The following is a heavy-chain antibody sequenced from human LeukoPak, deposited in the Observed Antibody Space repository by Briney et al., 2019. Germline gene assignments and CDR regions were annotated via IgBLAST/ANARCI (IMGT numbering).Heavy chain of an antibody. CDR3: TRVDYYDIPLYFDY. Sequence: GGSLRLSCTASGFTFGDYAMSWVRQAPGKGLEWVGFIRSKAYGGTTEYAASVKGRFTISRDDSKSIAYLQMNSLKTEDTAVYSCTRVDYYDIPLYFDYWGQGTLVTVSS. J-gene: IGHJ4*02. CDR1: GFTFGDYA. V-gene: IGHV3-49*04. D-gene: IGHD3-22*01. CDR2: IRSKAYGGTT.